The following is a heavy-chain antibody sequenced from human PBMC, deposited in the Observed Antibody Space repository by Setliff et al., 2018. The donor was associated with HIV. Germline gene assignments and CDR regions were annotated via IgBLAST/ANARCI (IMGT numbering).Heavy chain of an antibody. D-gene: IGHD3-22*01. CDR3: ARDDDKLFDY. CDR1: GGSISNNSYY. Sequence: PSETLSLTCTVSGGSISNNSYYWGWIRQPPGKGLEWIGSIFHSGSTYYNPSLKSRITISVDTSKNQFSLNLSSVTAADTAVYYCARDDDKLFDYWGQGALVTV. CDR2: IFHSGST. V-gene: IGHV4-39*02. J-gene: IGHJ4*02.